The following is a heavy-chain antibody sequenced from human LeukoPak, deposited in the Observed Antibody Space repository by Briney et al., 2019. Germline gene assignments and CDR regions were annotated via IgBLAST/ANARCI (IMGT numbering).Heavy chain of an antibody. J-gene: IGHJ3*02. CDR3: ARVGATTYIGAFDI. D-gene: IGHD1-26*01. CDR1: GFTFSNAW. V-gene: IGHV3-15*01. CDR2: IKSKTDGGTT. Sequence: PGGSQRLSCAASGFTFSNAWMSWVRQAPGKGLEWVGRIKSKTDGGTTDYAAPVKGRFTIARDNSKNTLYLQMNSLRAEDTAVYYCARVGATTYIGAFDIWGQGTMVTVSS.